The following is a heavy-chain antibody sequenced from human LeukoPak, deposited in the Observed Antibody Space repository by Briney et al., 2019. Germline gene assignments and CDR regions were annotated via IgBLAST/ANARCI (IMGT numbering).Heavy chain of an antibody. CDR2: IYHSGST. D-gene: IGHD4-17*01. Sequence: PSETLSLTCTVSGGSISSSSYYWGWIRQPPGKGLEWIGSIYHSGSTYYNPSLKSRVTISVDTSKNQFSLKLSSVTAADTAVYYCARDLGTTVTTPFDYWGQGTLVTVSS. CDR3: ARDLGTTVTTPFDY. J-gene: IGHJ4*02. V-gene: IGHV4-39*07. CDR1: GGSISSSSYY.